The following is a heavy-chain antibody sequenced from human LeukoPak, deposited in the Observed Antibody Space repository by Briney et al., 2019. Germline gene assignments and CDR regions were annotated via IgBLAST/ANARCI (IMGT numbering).Heavy chain of an antibody. CDR1: GGSISSYY. D-gene: IGHD4-17*01. CDR3: ARDGTYGDYNGGFDY. J-gene: IGHJ4*02. CDR2: IYHSGSS. Sequence: SETLSLTCTVSGGSISSYYWSWIRQPPGKGLEWIGYIYHSGSSNHNPSLKSRVTISVDTSKKQFSLKLSSVTAADTAVYYCARDGTYGDYNGGFDYWGQGTLVTVSS. V-gene: IGHV4-59*12.